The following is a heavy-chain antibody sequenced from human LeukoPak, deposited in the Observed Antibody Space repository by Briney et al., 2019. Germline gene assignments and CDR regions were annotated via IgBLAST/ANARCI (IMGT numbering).Heavy chain of an antibody. Sequence: GGSLRLSCAASGFTVSSNYMNWVRQAPGKGLEWVSVIYSDGSTYYADSVKGRFTISRHNSKDTLYLQTNSLRPEDTAVYYCARAPMGNYWGQGTLVTVSS. CDR2: IYSDGST. CDR1: GFTVSSNY. J-gene: IGHJ4*02. D-gene: IGHD6-13*01. CDR3: ARAPMGNY. V-gene: IGHV3-53*04.